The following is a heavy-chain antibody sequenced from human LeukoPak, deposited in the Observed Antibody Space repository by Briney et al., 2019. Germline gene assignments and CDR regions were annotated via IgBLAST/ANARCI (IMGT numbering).Heavy chain of an antibody. CDR1: GYTFTGCF. D-gene: IGHD5-18*01. CDR3: ARSAYNYGYVYFDH. J-gene: IGHJ4*02. CDR2: IDPNSDNI. Sequence: GASVKVSCKASGYTFTGCFIHYVRQAPGQGLEWMGWIDPNSDNIRYSETFKDRVTMTRDTSTNTAYMELSWLRSDDTAVYDCARSAYNYGYVYFDHWGQGTLVIVSS. V-gene: IGHV1-2*02.